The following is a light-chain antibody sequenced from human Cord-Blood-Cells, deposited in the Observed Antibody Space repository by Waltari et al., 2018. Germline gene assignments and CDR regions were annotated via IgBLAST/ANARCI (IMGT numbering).Light chain of an antibody. CDR3: QQSYSTPYT. CDR2: AAS. V-gene: IGKV1-39*01. J-gene: IGKJ2*01. Sequence: DIQMTQSPSSLSASVGDRVTITCRASQSISSYLNWYQQKPGKAPKLLSYAASSLQSGVPSRFSGSGSGTDFTLTMSRLQPEDFATDDCQQSYSTPYTFGQGTTLDIK. CDR1: QSISSY.